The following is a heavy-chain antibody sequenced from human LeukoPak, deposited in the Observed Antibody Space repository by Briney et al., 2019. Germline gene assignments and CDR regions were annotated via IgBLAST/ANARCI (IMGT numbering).Heavy chain of an antibody. CDR2: INHSGST. J-gene: IGHJ4*02. CDR3: ARGRGVTGTQRLLDS. D-gene: IGHD1-1*01. CDR1: GGSFSGYH. V-gene: IGHV4-34*01. Sequence: SETLSLTCAVYGGSFSGYHWSWIRQPPGKGLEWIGEINHSGSTNYNPSLKSRVTISVDTSKNQFSLKVNPVSVADTAVYYCARGRGVTGTQRLLDSWGQGNMVTVSS.